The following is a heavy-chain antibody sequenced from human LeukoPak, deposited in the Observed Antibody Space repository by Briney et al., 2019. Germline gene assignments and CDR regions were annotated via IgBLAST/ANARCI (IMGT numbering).Heavy chain of an antibody. CDR3: ATAMITIFGLDV. D-gene: IGHD3-3*01. J-gene: IGHJ6*02. CDR1: GYTLTELS. CDR2: FDLEDGET. Sequence: GASVKVSCKVSGYTLTELSMHWVRQAPGKGLEWMGGFDLEDGETIYAQKFQGRVTMTEDTSTDTAYMELSSLRSEDTAVYYCATAMITIFGLDVWGQGTTVTVSS. V-gene: IGHV1-24*01.